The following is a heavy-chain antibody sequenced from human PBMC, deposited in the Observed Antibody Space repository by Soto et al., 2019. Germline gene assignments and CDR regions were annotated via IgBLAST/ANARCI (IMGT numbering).Heavy chain of an antibody. J-gene: IGHJ4*02. CDR3: ARGDDHVWGSYRS. Sequence: SETLSLTCTVSGGSISSYYWSWIRQPPGWGLEWIGYIHYTGNTNYNPSLRSRVTISKDTSKNQFSLKLTSVTAADTAVYYCARGDDHVWGSYRSWGQGTLVTVSS. CDR2: IHYTGNT. CDR1: GGSISSYY. V-gene: IGHV4-59*01. D-gene: IGHD3-16*02.